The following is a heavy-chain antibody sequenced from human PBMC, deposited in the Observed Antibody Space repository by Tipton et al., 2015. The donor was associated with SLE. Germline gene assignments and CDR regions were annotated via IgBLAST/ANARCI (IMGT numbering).Heavy chain of an antibody. CDR3: ARDVPGDY. Sequence: TLSLTCTVSGGSISSSSYYWGWIRQPPGKGLEWIGSIYYSGSTYYNPSLKSRVTISVDTSKNQFSLKLSSVTAADTAVYYCARDVPGDYWGQGTLVTVSS. CDR2: IYYSGST. CDR1: GGSISSSSYY. V-gene: IGHV4-39*07. J-gene: IGHJ4*02.